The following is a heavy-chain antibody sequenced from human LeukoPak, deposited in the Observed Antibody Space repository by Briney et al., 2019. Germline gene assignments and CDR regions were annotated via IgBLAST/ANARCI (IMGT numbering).Heavy chain of an antibody. CDR2: INPNSGGT. V-gene: IGHV1-2*02. D-gene: IGHD1-7*01. CDR3: AREASIGTFDY. CDR1: GYTFTGYY. Sequence: VASVKVSCKASGYTFTGYYMHWVRQAPGQGLEWMGWINPNSGGTNYAQKFQGRVTMTRDTSISTAYMELSGLRSDDTAVYYCAREASIGTFDYWGQGTLVTVSS. J-gene: IGHJ4*02.